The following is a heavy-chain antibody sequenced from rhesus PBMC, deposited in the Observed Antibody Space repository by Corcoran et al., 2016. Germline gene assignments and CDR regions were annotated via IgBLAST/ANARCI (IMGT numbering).Heavy chain of an antibody. J-gene: IGHJ4*01. CDR2: IPFNGRT. CDR3: ARDTSVGSYETSFDY. CDR1: GGPISSRYYY. Sequence: QVQLQESGPGLVKPSETLSLTCAVSGGPISSRYYYWSWIRQDPGKGLEWFGSIPFNGRTPDTPPLKSRVTISRDTSTNQSSLKLSSVTAADTAVYYCARDTSVGSYETSFDYWGQGVLVTVSS. V-gene: IGHV4-122*02. D-gene: IGHD4-4*01.